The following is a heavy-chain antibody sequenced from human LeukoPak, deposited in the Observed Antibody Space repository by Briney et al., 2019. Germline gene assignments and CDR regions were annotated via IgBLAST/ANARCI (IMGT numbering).Heavy chain of an antibody. CDR1: ARSISSYY. D-gene: IGHD3-9*01. CDR2: IYYSGST. Sequence: PSETLSLTCTVSARSISSYYWSWIRQPPGKGLEWIGYIYYSGSTNYNPSLKSRVTISVDTSKNQFSLKLSSVTAADTAVYSCARGAGLSSTGFIPHLDYWGQGTLVTVSS. J-gene: IGHJ4*02. CDR3: ARGAGLSSTGFIPHLDY. V-gene: IGHV4-59*01.